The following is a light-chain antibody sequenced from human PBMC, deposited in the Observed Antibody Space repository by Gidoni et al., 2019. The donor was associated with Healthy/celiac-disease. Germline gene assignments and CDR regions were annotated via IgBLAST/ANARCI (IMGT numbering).Light chain of an antibody. CDR3: QQYGSSPDP. V-gene: IGKV3-20*01. Sequence: EIVWTQSPGTLSLSPGERATLSCRASQSVSSSYLAWYQQKPGQAPRLLIYGASSRATGIPDRFSGSGSGTDFTLTISRLEPEDFAVYYCQQYGSSPDPFGQGTRLEIK. CDR1: QSVSSSY. J-gene: IGKJ5*01. CDR2: GAS.